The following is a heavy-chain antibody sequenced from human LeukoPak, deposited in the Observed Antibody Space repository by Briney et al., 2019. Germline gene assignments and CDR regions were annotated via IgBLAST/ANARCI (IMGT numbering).Heavy chain of an antibody. J-gene: IGHJ4*02. CDR1: GFTFSSYS. D-gene: IGHD6-19*01. V-gene: IGHV3-21*04. CDR2: ISSSSSYI. Sequence: GGSLRLSCAASGFTFSSYSMNWVRQAPGKGLEWVSSISSSSSYIYYADSVKGRFTISRDNSKNTMYLEMNSLRAEDTAVYYCAKDLRAVAGRGPFDYWGQGTLVTVSS. CDR3: AKDLRAVAGRGPFDY.